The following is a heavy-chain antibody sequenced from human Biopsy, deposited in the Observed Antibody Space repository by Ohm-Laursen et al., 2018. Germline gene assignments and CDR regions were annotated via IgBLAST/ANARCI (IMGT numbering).Heavy chain of an antibody. Sequence: SETLSLTCTVSGHSTSSYYWSWIRQPPGKGLEWIGYVYYTGSTDYNPSLQSRVTISVDTSKNHFSLRLRSVTPADTAIYYCARDRGYYSDRTVPGYFDLWGRGTLVTVSS. CDR1: GHSTSSYY. D-gene: IGHD3-22*01. V-gene: IGHV4-59*01. J-gene: IGHJ2*01. CDR2: VYYTGST. CDR3: ARDRGYYSDRTVPGYFDL.